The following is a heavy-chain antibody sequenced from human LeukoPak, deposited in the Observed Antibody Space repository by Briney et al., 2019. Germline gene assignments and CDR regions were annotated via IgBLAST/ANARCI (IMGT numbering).Heavy chain of an antibody. D-gene: IGHD6-13*01. CDR2: ISWNSGSI. V-gene: IGHV3-9*01. CDR3: AKASKGSSWYPVDY. CDR1: GFTFDDYA. Sequence: GGSLRLSCAASGFTFDDYAMHWVRQAPGKGLEWVSGISWNSGSIGYADSVKGRFTISRDNAKNSLYLQMNSLRAEDTAVYYCAKASKGSSWYPVDYWGQGTLVTVSS. J-gene: IGHJ4*02.